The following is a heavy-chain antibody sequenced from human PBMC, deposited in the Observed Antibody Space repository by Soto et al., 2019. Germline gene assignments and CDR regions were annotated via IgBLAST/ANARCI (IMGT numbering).Heavy chain of an antibody. CDR2: ISGSGGST. V-gene: IGHV3-23*01. CDR1: GFTFSSYA. J-gene: IGHJ6*03. CDR3: AKYRTYDFWSGFTYYMDV. Sequence: EVQLLESGGGLVQPGGSLRLSCAASGFTFSSYAMSWVRQAPGKGLEWVSAISGSGGSTYYADSVKGRFTISRDNSKNTLYLQMNSLRAEDTAVYYCAKYRTYDFWSGFTYYMDVWGKGTTVTVSS. D-gene: IGHD3-3*01.